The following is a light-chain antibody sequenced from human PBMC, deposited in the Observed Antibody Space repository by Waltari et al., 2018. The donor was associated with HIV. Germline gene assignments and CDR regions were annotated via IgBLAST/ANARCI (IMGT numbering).Light chain of an antibody. V-gene: IGLV1-51*01. CDR2: DNN. CDR1: SSNIGNNF. Sequence: QSVLTQPPSVSAAPGQTVSISCSGFSSNIGNNFVSWYHQLPGKAPKLLIFDNNKRPSGMPDRVSASKSGTSATLAITGLQTWDEGDYYCGTWDNSLKTVVFGGGTKVTVL. J-gene: IGLJ2*01. CDR3: GTWDNSLKTVV.